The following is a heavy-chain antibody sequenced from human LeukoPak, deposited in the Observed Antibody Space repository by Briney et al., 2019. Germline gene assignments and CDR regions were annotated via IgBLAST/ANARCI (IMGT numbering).Heavy chain of an antibody. CDR1: GFTFSDYY. D-gene: IGHD2/OR15-2a*01. V-gene: IGHV3-11*05. Sequence: PGGSLILSCAASGFTFSDYYMNWIRQAPGKGLEWVSYISSSSSYTNYADAVKGRFTISRDNAKNSLYLQMNSLRAEDTAVYYCARVISRAFSDYWGQGTLVTASS. J-gene: IGHJ4*02. CDR3: ARVISRAFSDY. CDR2: ISSSSSYT.